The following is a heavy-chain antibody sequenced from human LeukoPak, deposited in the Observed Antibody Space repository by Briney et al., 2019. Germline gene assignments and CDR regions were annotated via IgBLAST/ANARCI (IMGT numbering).Heavy chain of an antibody. CDR2: FDPEDEEI. D-gene: IGHD5-12*01. Sequence: GSSVKVSCKVSGNPLSEVSLHWVRQAPGNGLEWMGGFDPEDEEIIYAPKFQARVTLTADESTNTVFMRLTSLRSDDTAVYYCATDRSGYDLGYYGLDVWGRGTTVTVS. CDR3: ATDRSGYDLGYYGLDV. V-gene: IGHV1-24*01. J-gene: IGHJ6*02. CDR1: GNPLSEVS.